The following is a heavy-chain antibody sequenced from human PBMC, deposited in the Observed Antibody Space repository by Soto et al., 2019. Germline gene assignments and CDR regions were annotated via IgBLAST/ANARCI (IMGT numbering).Heavy chain of an antibody. Sequence: GSLRLSCAASGFIFSDYYMIWVRQAPGKGLEWVSYITSSGSAKSYADSVKGRFTISRDNAKNSLYLQMNSLRAEDTAVYYCAREDPAAGDYWGQGTLVTVSS. CDR1: GFIFSDYY. D-gene: IGHD6-13*01. CDR3: AREDPAAGDY. V-gene: IGHV3-11*04. J-gene: IGHJ4*02. CDR2: ITSSGSAK.